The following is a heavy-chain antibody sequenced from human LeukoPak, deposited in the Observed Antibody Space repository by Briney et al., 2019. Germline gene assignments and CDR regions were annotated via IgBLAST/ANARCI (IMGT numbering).Heavy chain of an antibody. D-gene: IGHD5-18*01. J-gene: IGHJ4*02. CDR1: GGSISSYY. CDR3: ARGDVDTVINY. CDR2: IYYSGGT. V-gene: IGHV4-59*01. Sequence: PSETLSLTCTVSGGSISSYYWSWIRQPPGKGLEWIGYIYYSGGTNYNPSLKSRVTISVDTSKNQFSLKLSSVTAADTAVYYCARGDVDTVINYWGQGTLVTVSS.